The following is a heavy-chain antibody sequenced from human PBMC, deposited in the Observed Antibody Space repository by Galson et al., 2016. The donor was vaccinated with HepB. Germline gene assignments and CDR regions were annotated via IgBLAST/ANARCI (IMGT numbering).Heavy chain of an antibody. V-gene: IGHV1-3*04. CDR3: ARDGGSGWSRLW. CDR2: TNNANGNT. D-gene: IGHD6-19*01. J-gene: IGHJ4*02. Sequence: SVKVSCKASGYTFTSYAIHWVRQAPGQRLEWMGWTNNANGNTEYSQSFQGRVTFTRDTSASTAYMELSSLRSEDTAVYYCARDGGSGWSRLWWGQGTLVAGSS. CDR1: GYTFTSYA.